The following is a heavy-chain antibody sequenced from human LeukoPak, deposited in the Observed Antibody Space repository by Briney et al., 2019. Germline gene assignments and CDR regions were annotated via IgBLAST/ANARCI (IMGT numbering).Heavy chain of an antibody. CDR2: ISSSSYI. CDR3: ARDLEGYYDSSGYYIEGVLDY. D-gene: IGHD3-22*01. CDR1: GFTFSSNS. J-gene: IGHJ4*02. Sequence: GGSLRLSCAASGFTFSSNSMNWVRQAPGKGLEWVSSISSSSYIYYADSVKGRFTISRDNAKNSLYLQMNSLRAEDTAVYYCARDLEGYYDSSGYYIEGVLDYWGQGTLVTVSS. V-gene: IGHV3-21*01.